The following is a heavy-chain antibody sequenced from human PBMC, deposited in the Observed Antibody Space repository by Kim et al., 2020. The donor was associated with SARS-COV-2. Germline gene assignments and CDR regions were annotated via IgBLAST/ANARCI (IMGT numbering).Heavy chain of an antibody. CDR1: GGSFSGYY. CDR2: INHSGST. CDR3: ARVGSQLAYRESAFDI. Sequence: SETLSLTCAVYGGSFSGYYWSWIRQPPGKGLEWIGEINHSGSTNYNPSLKSRVTISVDTSKNQFSLKLSSVTAADTAVYYCARVGSQLAYRESAFDIWGQGTMVTVSS. J-gene: IGHJ3*02. D-gene: IGHD6-13*01. V-gene: IGHV4-34*01.